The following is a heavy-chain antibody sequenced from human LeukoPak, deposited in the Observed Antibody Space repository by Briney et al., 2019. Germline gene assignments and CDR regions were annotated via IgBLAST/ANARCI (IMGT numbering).Heavy chain of an antibody. CDR1: GFTVSSNY. V-gene: IGHV3-53*01. D-gene: IGHD3-3*01. Sequence: GGSLRLSCAASGFTVSSNYVSWVRQAPGKGLEWVSVIYSGGSTYYADSVKGRFTISRDNSKNTLYLQMNSLRAEDTAVYYCASGAHYDFWSGYNNWFDPWGQGTLVTVSS. CDR2: IYSGGST. CDR3: ASGAHYDFWSGYNNWFDP. J-gene: IGHJ5*02.